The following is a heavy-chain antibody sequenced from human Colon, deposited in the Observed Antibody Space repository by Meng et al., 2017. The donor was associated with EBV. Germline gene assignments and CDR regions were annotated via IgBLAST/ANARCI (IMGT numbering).Heavy chain of an antibody. CDR1: GFTFSDYY. D-gene: IGHD6-13*01. J-gene: IGHJ5*02. V-gene: IGHV3-11*01. CDR3: ARDLGLAATGTSYFDP. CDR2: ISSSGSTI. Sequence: QVQLVESGGGLVKPGGSLRPSCAASGFTFSDYYMNWIRQAPGKGLEWLSYISSSGSTINYADSVKGRFTISRDNAKNSLYLQMNSLRAEDTAVYYCARDLGLAATGTSYFDPWGQGTLVTVSS.